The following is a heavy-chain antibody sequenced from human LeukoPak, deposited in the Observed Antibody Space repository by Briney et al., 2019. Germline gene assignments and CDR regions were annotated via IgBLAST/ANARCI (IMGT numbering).Heavy chain of an antibody. D-gene: IGHD4-11*01. J-gene: IGHJ6*02. V-gene: IGHV4-30-4*01. CDR2: IYYSGST. Sequence: PSETLSLTCTVSGGSISSGDYYWSWIRQPPGKGLEWIGCIYYSGSTYYNPSLKSRVTISVDTSKNQFSLKLSSVTAADTAVYYCARDLSTDSNYAYGMDVWGQGTTVTVSS. CDR1: GGSISSGDYY. CDR3: ARDLSTDSNYAYGMDV.